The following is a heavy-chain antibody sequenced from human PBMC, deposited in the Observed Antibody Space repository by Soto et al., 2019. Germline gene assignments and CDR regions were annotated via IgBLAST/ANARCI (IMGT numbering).Heavy chain of an antibody. J-gene: IGHJ6*02. V-gene: IGHV3-21*01. Sequence: PGGSLRLSCAASGFTFSSYSMNWVRQAPGKGLEWVSSISSSSSYIYYADSVKGRFTISRDNAKNSLYLQMNSLRAEDTAVYYCARGGGSSWYYHYGMDVWGQGTTVTVSS. CDR1: GFTFSSYS. CDR2: ISSSSSYI. D-gene: IGHD6-13*01. CDR3: ARGGGSSWYYHYGMDV.